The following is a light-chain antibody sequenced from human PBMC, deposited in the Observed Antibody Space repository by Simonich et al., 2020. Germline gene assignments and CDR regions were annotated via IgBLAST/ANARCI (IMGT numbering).Light chain of an antibody. CDR2: EGS. V-gene: IGKV2D-29*01. CDR3: MQSIQSYT. Sequence: DIVMTQTPLSLSVTPVQPASISCKFSQSLLHSDGKTYLYWYLQKPGQTPQLLYYEGSNRFSGVPDRFSGSGSGTDFTLKISRVEAEDVGVYYCMQSIQSYTFGQGTKLEIK. CDR1: QSLLHSDGKTY. J-gene: IGKJ2*01.